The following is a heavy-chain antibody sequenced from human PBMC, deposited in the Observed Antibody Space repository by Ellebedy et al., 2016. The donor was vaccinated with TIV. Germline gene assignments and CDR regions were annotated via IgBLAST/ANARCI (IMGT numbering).Heavy chain of an antibody. J-gene: IGHJ4*02. Sequence: GESLKISCAASGFTFSSYWMSWVRQAPGKGLEWVANIKQDGSEKYYVDSVKGRFTISRDNAKNSLYLQMNSLRAEDTAVYYCAREAVAVTDYWGQGTLVTVSS. CDR1: GFTFSSYW. V-gene: IGHV3-7*01. CDR2: IKQDGSEK. D-gene: IGHD6-19*01. CDR3: AREAVAVTDY.